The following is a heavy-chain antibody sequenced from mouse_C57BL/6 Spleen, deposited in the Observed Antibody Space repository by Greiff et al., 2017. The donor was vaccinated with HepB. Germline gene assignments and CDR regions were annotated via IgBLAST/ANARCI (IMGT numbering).Heavy chain of an antibody. CDR3: ARPFIYYDYDGYAMDY. J-gene: IGHJ4*01. Sequence: LFQPVGSLKLSCAASGFTFSDYYMYWVRQTPEKRLEWVAYISNGGGSTYYPDTVKGRFTISRDNAKNTLYLQMSRLKSEDTAMYYCARPFIYYDYDGYAMDYWGQGTSVTVSS. CDR2: ISNGGGST. CDR1: GFTFSDYY. D-gene: IGHD2-4*01. V-gene: IGHV5-12*01.